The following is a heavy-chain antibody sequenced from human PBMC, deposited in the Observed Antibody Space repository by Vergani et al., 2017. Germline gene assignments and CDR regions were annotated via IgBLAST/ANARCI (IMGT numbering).Heavy chain of an antibody. CDR2: IYYSGST. CDR3: ARDMSSSWYYYGMDV. D-gene: IGHD6-13*01. J-gene: IGHJ6*02. Sequence: QVQLQESGPGLVKPSETLSLTCTVSGGSISSYYWSWIRQPPGKVLEWIGYIYYSGSTNYNPSLKSRVTISVDTSKNQFSLKLSSVTAADTAVYYCARDMSSSWYYYGMDVWGQGTTVTVSS. V-gene: IGHV4-59*01. CDR1: GGSISSYY.